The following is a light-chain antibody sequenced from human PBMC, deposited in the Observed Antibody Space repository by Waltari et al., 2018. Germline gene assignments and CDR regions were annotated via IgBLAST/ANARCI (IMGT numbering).Light chain of an antibody. V-gene: IGLV2-14*01. CDR2: EVS. Sequence: QSALTQPASVSGSPGQSITISCTGTSNDVGFYNYVSWYQQHPGKAPKVIIYEVSNRPSGISNRFSGSKSGNPASLTISGLQPEDEADYHCSAYTSTSALVFGTGTKVTVL. J-gene: IGLJ1*01. CDR3: SAYTSTSALV. CDR1: SNDVGFYNY.